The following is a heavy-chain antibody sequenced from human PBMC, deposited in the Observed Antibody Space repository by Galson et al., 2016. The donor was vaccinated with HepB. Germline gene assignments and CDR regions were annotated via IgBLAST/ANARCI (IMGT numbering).Heavy chain of an antibody. J-gene: IGHJ3*02. CDR1: GFIFSTYT. Sequence: SLRLSCAASGFIFSTYTMHWVRQAPGKGLEWVALISYDGNNKYYSDSVRGRFTISRDNSEDTLNLQMNSLRPEDTAIYYCVGRWNDAFGIWGQGTVVTVSS. CDR3: VGRWNDAFGI. CDR2: ISYDGNNK. D-gene: IGHD1-1*01. V-gene: IGHV3-30-3*01.